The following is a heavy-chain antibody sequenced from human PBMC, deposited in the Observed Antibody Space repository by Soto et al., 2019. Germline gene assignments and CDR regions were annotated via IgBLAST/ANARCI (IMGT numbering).Heavy chain of an antibody. CDR1: GGSISGYY. D-gene: IGHD1-7*01. CDR2: IYHSGST. Sequence: SETLSLTCTVSGGSISGYYWSWIRQPPGKGLEWIGYIYHSGSTYYNASLKSRVTISVDTSKNQFSLNLSFVTAADTAVYYCATMGTPATGLYYFDYWGQGTLVTVSS. V-gene: IGHV4-4*09. J-gene: IGHJ4*02. CDR3: ATMGTPATGLYYFDY.